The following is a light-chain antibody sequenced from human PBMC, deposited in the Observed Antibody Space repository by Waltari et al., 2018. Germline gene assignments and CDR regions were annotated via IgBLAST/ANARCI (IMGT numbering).Light chain of an antibody. CDR1: DIASKS. V-gene: IGLV3-21*02. CDR3: QVWDSGSHHVL. Sequence: SYVLTQPPSVSVAPGQTARITCGGHDIASKSVHWNTQKPGQAPVVVVYDDTDRPPGIPGRFSGSNSGNTATLIISRVEAGDEADYYCQVWDSGSHHVLFGGGTKLTVL. CDR2: DDT. J-gene: IGLJ2*01.